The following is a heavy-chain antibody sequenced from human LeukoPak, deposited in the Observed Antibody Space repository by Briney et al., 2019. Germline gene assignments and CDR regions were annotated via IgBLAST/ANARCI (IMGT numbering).Heavy chain of an antibody. CDR1: GFTFSSYA. Sequence: GGSLRLSCSASGFTFSSYAMTWVRQAPGKGPEWVSVISGSSDKTYYGDSVRGRFTIYRDNSKNTLYLQMNSLRAEDTAVYYCAKWLYYYDSSGYYWGQGTLVTASS. J-gene: IGHJ4*02. CDR3: AKWLYYYDSSGYY. V-gene: IGHV3-23*01. CDR2: ISGSSDKT. D-gene: IGHD3-22*01.